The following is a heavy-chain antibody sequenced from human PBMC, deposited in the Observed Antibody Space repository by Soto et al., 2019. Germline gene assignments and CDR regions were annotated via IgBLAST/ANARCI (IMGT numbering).Heavy chain of an antibody. CDR1: GFTFSSYV. CDR2: ISYDGSNK. D-gene: IGHD6-13*01. Sequence: HPGGSLRLSCAASGFTFSSYVMHWVRQSPGKGLEWLAVISYDGSNKYYADSVKGRFTISRDNSKNTLYLQMNSLRAEDTAVYYCAKDPLYESGSTWSYFDYWGQGTLVTVSS. V-gene: IGHV3-30*18. J-gene: IGHJ4*02. CDR3: AKDPLYESGSTWSYFDY.